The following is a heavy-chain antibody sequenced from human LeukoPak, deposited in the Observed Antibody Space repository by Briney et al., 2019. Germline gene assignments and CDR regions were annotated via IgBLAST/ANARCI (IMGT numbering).Heavy chain of an antibody. CDR2: ISSSSRTT. D-gene: IGHD2-2*01. J-gene: IGHJ5*02. Sequence: GGSLRLSCAASGFTFSSYSMNWVRQAPGKGLEWVSYISSSSRTTYYADSVKGRFTISRDNAENSLYLQMNSLRAEDTAVYYCARASPRGIVVVPAHFDPWGQGTLVTVSS. CDR1: GFTFSSYS. CDR3: ARASPRGIVVVPAHFDP. V-gene: IGHV3-48*04.